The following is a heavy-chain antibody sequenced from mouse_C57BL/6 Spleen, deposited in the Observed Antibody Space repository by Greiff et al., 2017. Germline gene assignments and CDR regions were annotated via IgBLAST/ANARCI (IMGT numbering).Heavy chain of an antibody. V-gene: IGHV5-9-1*02. D-gene: IGHD2-12*01. Sequence: EVHLVESGEGLVKPGGSLKLSCAASGFTFSSYAMYWVRQTPEKGLEWVAYISSGGAYIYYADTVKGRFTISRDNARNTLYLQMSSLKSEDTAMYYYTRDRDYTTNGYYYAMDYWGQGTSVTVSS. CDR2: ISSGGAYI. J-gene: IGHJ4*01. CDR1: GFTFSSYA. CDR3: TRDRDYTTNGYYYAMDY.